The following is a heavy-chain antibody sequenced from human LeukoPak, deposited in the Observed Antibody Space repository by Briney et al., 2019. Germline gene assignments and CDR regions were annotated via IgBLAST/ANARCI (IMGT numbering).Heavy chain of an antibody. D-gene: IGHD3-10*01. V-gene: IGHV3-48*03. CDR3: ARDGYYYGSGAKKSSDYYGMDV. J-gene: IGHJ6*02. Sequence: GGSLSLSCAASGFTFSSYEMNWVRQAPGKGLEWVSYISSSGSTIYYADSVRGRFTISRDNAKNSLYLQMNSLRAEDTAVYYCARDGYYYGSGAKKSSDYYGMDVWGQGTTVTVSS. CDR1: GFTFSSYE. CDR2: ISSSGSTI.